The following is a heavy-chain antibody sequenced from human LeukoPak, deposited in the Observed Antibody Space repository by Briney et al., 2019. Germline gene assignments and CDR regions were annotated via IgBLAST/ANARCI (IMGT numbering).Heavy chain of an antibody. CDR2: ISGSGSII. V-gene: IGHV3-48*02. D-gene: IGHD6-19*01. CDR1: GSTFSGYS. CDR3: ARGDACGWSY. Sequence: GGSLRLSCAASGSTFSGYSMNWVRQAPGKGLVWLSYISGSGSIIYYAGSVKGRFTISRDNAKNSLYLQMNSLRDEDTAVYYCARGDACGWSYWGQGTLVTVSS. J-gene: IGHJ4*02.